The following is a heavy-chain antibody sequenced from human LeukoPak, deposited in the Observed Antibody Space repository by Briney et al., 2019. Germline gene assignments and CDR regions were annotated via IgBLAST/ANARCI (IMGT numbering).Heavy chain of an antibody. D-gene: IGHD4-17*01. J-gene: IGHJ4*02. Sequence: SGTLSLTCAVSGGSISSSNWWSWVRPPPGKGLEWIGEIYHSGSTNYNPSLKSRVTISVDKSKNQFSLKLSSVTAADTAVYYCARRGAGPTVTAYYFDYWGQGTLVTVSS. CDR1: GGSISSSNW. V-gene: IGHV4-4*02. CDR3: ARRGAGPTVTAYYFDY. CDR2: IYHSGST.